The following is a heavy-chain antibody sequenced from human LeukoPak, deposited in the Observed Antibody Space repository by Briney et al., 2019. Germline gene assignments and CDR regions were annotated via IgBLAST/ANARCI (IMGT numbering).Heavy chain of an antibody. CDR3: VRDPSYGSSWYYYMDV. CDR2: ISSSSFKI. J-gene: IGHJ6*03. D-gene: IGHD6-13*01. V-gene: IGHV3-48*04. Sequence: PGGSLRLSCAASEFTFVRYAMNWVRQAPGKGLEWVSYISSSSFKIGYADSVKGRFTISRDNSKNSLYLQMVSLRVEDTAVYYCVRDPSYGSSWYYYMDVWGKGTTVTVSS. CDR1: EFTFVRYA.